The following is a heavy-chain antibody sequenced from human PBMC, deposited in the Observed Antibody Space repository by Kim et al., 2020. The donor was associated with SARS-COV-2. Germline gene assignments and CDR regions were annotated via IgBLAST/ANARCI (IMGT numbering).Heavy chain of an antibody. CDR3: ARDLGGSNWYGGY. J-gene: IGHJ4*02. D-gene: IGHD6-13*01. V-gene: IGHV3-30*13. Sequence: NNAASVKSRFTVSRDNSKNRVYLQMKRLRPEDTAVYYCARDLGGSNWYGGYWGQGTLVTVSS.